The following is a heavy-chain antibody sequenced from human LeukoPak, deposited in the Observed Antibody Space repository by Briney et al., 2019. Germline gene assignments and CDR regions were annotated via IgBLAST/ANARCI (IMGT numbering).Heavy chain of an antibody. J-gene: IGHJ4*02. D-gene: IGHD2-21*02. V-gene: IGHV3-7*01. Sequence: GGSLRLSCAASGFTFTSYSMSWVRQAPGKGLEWVSTINQNRSYKYYVDSVKGRFTISRDNSSNTLYLQMNSLRAEDTAMYYCARPYCGGDCYLYEYYFDYWGQGTLVTVSS. CDR3: ARPYCGGDCYLYEYYFDY. CDR1: GFTFTSYS. CDR2: INQNRSYK.